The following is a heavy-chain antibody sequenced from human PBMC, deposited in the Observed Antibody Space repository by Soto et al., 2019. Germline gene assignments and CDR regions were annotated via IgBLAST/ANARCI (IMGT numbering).Heavy chain of an antibody. CDR3: AKALWFGELLSSYYYYYGMDV. CDR2: ISDDGSNK. CDR1: GFTFSSYA. Sequence: GGSLRLSCAASGFTFSSYAMTWVRQAPGMGLGWVSVISDDGSNKYYADSVKGRFTISRDNSKNTLYLQMNSLRAEDTAVYYCAKALWFGELLSSYYYYYGMDVWGQGTTVTVSS. D-gene: IGHD3-10*01. V-gene: IGHV3-30*18. J-gene: IGHJ6*02.